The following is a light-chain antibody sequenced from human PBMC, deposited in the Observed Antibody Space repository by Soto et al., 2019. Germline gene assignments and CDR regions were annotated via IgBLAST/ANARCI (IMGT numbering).Light chain of an antibody. CDR1: QSVSSRY. CDR2: GGS. J-gene: IGKJ1*01. V-gene: IGKV3-20*01. CDR3: QQYGSSSS. Sequence: EIVLTQSPGTLSLSPGERATLSCRASQSVSSRYLAWYQQKPGQAPRLLIFGGSSRATDIPDRFSGSGSGTDFTLTISRLEPEDFAVYYCQQYGSSSSFGQGTKVDIK.